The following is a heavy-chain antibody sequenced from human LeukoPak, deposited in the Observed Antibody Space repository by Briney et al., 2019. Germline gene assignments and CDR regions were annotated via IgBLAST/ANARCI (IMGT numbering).Heavy chain of an antibody. CDR2: IKQDGSEK. CDR1: GFTFSSYW. J-gene: IGHJ4*02. V-gene: IGHV3-7*01. D-gene: IGHD3/OR15-3a*01. Sequence: GGSLRLSCVASGFTFSSYWMSWVRQAPGKGLEWVANIKQDGSEKYYMDSVKGRFTISRDNAKNSLYLQMNSLRAEDTAVYYCARGAWTFDYWGQGTLVSVSS. CDR3: ARGAWTFDY.